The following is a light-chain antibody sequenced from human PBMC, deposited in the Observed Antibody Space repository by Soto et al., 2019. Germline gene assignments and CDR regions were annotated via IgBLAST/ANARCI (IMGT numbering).Light chain of an antibody. J-gene: IGKJ1*01. CDR3: QQYGSSHT. V-gene: IGKV3-20*01. CDR1: QSVSSSY. Sequence: EIVLTQSPGTLSLSPGERATLSCRASQSVSSSYLAWYQQKPGQAPRLLIYGASSRATGIPDRFSGSGSGTDFTLPISRLEPEDFAVYYCQQYGSSHTFGQGTKVEIK. CDR2: GAS.